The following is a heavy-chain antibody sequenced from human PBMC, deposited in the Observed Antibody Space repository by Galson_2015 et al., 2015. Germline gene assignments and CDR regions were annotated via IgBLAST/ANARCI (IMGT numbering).Heavy chain of an antibody. CDR3: ARGKVCSGGSCYSPNWFDP. CDR1: GYSFTSYW. D-gene: IGHD2-15*01. J-gene: IGHJ5*02. CDR2: IYPGDSDT. Sequence: QSGAEVKKPGESLKISCKGSGYSFTSYWIGWVRQMPGKGLEWMGIIYPGDSDTRYSPSFQGQVTISADKSISTAYLQWSSLKASDTAMYYCARGKVCSGGSCYSPNWFDPWGQGTLVTVSS. V-gene: IGHV5-51*01.